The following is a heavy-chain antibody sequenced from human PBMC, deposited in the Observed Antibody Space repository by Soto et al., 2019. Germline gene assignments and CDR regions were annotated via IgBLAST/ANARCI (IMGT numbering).Heavy chain of an antibody. D-gene: IGHD2-2*01. CDR3: ASGPRYCSSSSCFSRVTWFDP. V-gene: IGHV1-18*01. Sequence: QVQLVQSGAEVKKPGASVKVSCKASGYTFTSYGISWVRQAPGQGLEWMGWISSYNGNTNYSQKVQGRVTMTTDTSARTTYMELRILRSDDRAVYYCASGPRYCSSSSCFSRVTWFDPWGQGTMVTVSS. J-gene: IGHJ5*02. CDR1: GYTFTSYG. CDR2: ISSYNGNT.